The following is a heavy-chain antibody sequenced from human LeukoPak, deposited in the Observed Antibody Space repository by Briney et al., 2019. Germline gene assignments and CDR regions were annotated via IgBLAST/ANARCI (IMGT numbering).Heavy chain of an antibody. CDR3: ARSVRGVILDFDY. J-gene: IGHJ4*02. D-gene: IGHD3-10*01. V-gene: IGHV3-23*01. Sequence: PGGSLRLSCAASGFTFSSYGMSWVRQAPGKGLEWVSAISGSGSSTYYADSVKGRFTISRDNSKNTLYLQMNSLRAEDTAVYYCARSVRGVILDFDYWGQGTLVTVSS. CDR1: GFTFSSYG. CDR2: ISGSGSST.